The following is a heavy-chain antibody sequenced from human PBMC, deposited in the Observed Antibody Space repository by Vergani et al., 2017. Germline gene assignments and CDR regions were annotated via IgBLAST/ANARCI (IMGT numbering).Heavy chain of an antibody. J-gene: IGHJ4*02. D-gene: IGHD6-13*01. V-gene: IGHV3-49*04. Sequence: EVQLVESGGGLVQPGRSLRLSCTASGFTFGAYAMSWVRQAPGKGLEWVGFIRSKAYGGTTEYAASVKGRFTISRDDSKSIAYLQMNSLKTEDTAVYYXTRDTVPFSYSSTIFDYWGQGPLVAVSA. CDR2: IRSKAYGGTT. CDR1: GFTFGAYA. CDR3: TRDTVPFSYSSTIFDY.